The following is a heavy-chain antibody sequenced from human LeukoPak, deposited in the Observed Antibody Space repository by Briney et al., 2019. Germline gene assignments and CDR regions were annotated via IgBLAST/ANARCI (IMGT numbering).Heavy chain of an antibody. Sequence: SETVSLTCAVYGGSFSGYYWSWIRQPPGKGLEWIGEINHSGSTNYNPSLKSRVTISVDTSKNQFSLKLSSVTAADTAVYYCASAPAVVVVAATYARWFDYWGQGTLVTVSS. J-gene: IGHJ4*02. D-gene: IGHD2-15*01. CDR2: INHSGST. CDR3: ASAPAVVVVAATYARWFDY. CDR1: GGSFSGYY. V-gene: IGHV4-34*01.